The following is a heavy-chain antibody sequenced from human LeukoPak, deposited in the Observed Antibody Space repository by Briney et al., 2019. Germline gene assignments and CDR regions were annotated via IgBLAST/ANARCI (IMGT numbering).Heavy chain of an antibody. CDR2: ISGSGDNT. Sequence: GGSLRLSCAASGFTFSSYAMSWVRQAPGKGLGWVSGISGSGDNTYYADSVKGRFTISRDNSKNTLYVQVNSLGTEDTAAYYCAKEFDYWGQGTLVTVSS. CDR1: GFTFSSYA. CDR3: AKEFDY. V-gene: IGHV3-23*01. J-gene: IGHJ4*02.